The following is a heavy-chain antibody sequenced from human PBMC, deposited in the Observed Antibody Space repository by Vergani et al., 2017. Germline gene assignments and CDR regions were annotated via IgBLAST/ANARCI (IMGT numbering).Heavy chain of an antibody. Sequence: QVQLQESGPGLVKPSETLSLTCTVSGGSISSYYWSWIRQPPGKGLEWIGEINHSGSTNYNPSLKSRVTISVDTSKNQFSLKLSSVTAADTAVYYCARGRFGYSGYVPRDYGMDVWGQGTTVTVSS. CDR3: ARGRFGYSGYVPRDYGMDV. CDR1: GGSISSYY. V-gene: IGHV4-59*12. J-gene: IGHJ6*02. CDR2: INHSGST. D-gene: IGHD5-12*01.